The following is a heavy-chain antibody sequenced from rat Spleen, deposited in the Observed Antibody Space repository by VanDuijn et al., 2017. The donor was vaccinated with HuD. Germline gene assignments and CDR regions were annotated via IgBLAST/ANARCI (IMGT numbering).Heavy chain of an antibody. CDR3: ATDTLWFAY. Sequence: EVRLVESGGGLVQPGRSMKLSCSASGFTFSNYDMAWVRQAPTKGLEWVASINFDGSGTYYRDSVKGRFTISRDNGKSTLYLQMDSLRSEDTAASYCATDTLWFAYWGQGSLVTVSS. V-gene: IGHV5-20*01. J-gene: IGHJ3*01. CDR2: INFDGSGT. CDR1: GFTFSNYD.